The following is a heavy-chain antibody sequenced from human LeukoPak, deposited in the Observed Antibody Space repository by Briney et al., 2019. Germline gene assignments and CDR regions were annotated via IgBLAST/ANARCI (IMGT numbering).Heavy chain of an antibody. Sequence: GGSLRLSCAASGFTFSSYEMNWVRQAPGKGLEWVAFIRYDGSNKYYADSVKGRFTISRDNSKNTLYLQMNSLRAEDTAVYYCAKASGDYAYILDYWGQGTLVTVSS. CDR2: IRYDGSNK. CDR1: GFTFSSYE. D-gene: IGHD4-17*01. CDR3: AKASGDYAYILDY. J-gene: IGHJ4*02. V-gene: IGHV3-30*02.